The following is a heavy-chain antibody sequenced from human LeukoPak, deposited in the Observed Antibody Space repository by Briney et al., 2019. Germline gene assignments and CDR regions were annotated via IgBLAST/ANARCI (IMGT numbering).Heavy chain of an antibody. D-gene: IGHD4-11*01. CDR1: GGSIGSGTYY. V-gene: IGHV4-61*02. CDR3: VRVPTTVDNYYMDV. CDR2: FYTGGST. J-gene: IGHJ6*03. Sequence: SETLSLTCTVSGGSIGSGTYYWTWLRQPAGQGLEWIGRFYTGGSTNYNPSLRSRISISLDMSKNQFSLKMSSVTAADTAVYYCVRVPTTVDNYYMDVWGKGTTVTVSS.